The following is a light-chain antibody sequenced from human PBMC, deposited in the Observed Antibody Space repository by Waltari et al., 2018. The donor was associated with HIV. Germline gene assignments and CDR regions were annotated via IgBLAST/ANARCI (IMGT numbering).Light chain of an antibody. V-gene: IGKV3-20*01. CDR3: QQYRRSPLT. CDR2: GAS. CDR1: QSVSSTY. Sequence: EIVLTQPPGTLALSLGKRATLSCRASQSVSSTYLAWYQQKPGQPPRLLIYGASTRATGIPDRFSGSGSGTDFTLTISRVEPEDSAVYYCQQYRRSPLTFGGGTKVEIK. J-gene: IGKJ4*01.